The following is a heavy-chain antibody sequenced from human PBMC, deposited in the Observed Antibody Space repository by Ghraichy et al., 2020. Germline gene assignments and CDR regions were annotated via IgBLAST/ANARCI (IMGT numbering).Heavy chain of an antibody. CDR2: ISSSSIYI. D-gene: IGHD6-25*01. CDR1: GFTFSRYS. V-gene: IGHV3-21*01. CDR3: ARESITAGGPVDY. J-gene: IGHJ4*02. Sequence: GESLNISCAASGFTFSRYSMDWVRQAPGKGLEWVSSISSSSIYIYYADSVKGRFTISRDNAKNSLYLQMNSLRAEDTAVYYCARESITAGGPVDYWGQGSLVTVSS.